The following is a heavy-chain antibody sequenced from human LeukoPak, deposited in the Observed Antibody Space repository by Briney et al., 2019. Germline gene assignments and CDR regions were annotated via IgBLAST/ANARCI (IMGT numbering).Heavy chain of an antibody. CDR1: GFTFSSYS. CDR3: ARERGLNSGSLDY. V-gene: IGHV3-21*01. CDR2: ITSSSSYI. D-gene: IGHD1-26*01. J-gene: IGHJ4*02. Sequence: PGGSLRLSCAASGFTFSSYSMNWVRQAPGKGLEWVSSITSSSSYIYYADSLKGRFTISRDNAKNSLYPQMNSLRAEDTAVYYCARERGLNSGSLDYWGQGTLVTVSS.